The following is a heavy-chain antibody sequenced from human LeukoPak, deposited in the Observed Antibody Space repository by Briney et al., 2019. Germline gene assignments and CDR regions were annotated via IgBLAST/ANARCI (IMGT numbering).Heavy chain of an antibody. V-gene: IGHV3-21*01. CDR2: ISSSSSYI. Sequence: GGSLRLSCAASGFTFSSYAMSRVRQAPGKGLEWVSSISSSSSYIYYADSVKGRFTISRDNAKNSLYLQMNSLRAEDTAVYYCARDPNDFWSGYSSFDYWGQGTLVTVSS. D-gene: IGHD3-3*01. CDR3: ARDPNDFWSGYSSFDY. J-gene: IGHJ4*02. CDR1: GFTFSSYA.